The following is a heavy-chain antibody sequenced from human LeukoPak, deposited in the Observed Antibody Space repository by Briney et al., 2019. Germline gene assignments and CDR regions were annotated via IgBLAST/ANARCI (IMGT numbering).Heavy chain of an antibody. CDR3: TTAYYDFVYHYIDV. J-gene: IGHJ6*03. Sequence: PGGSLRLSCAASGFTFSNAWMTWVRQAPGKGLEWVGRIKSKTDGGTTDYAAPVKGRFTISRDDSKNTLYLQMNSLKTDDTAVYYCTTAYYDFVYHYIDVWGKGTTVTVSS. CDR1: GFTFSNAW. CDR2: IKSKTDGGTT. V-gene: IGHV3-15*01. D-gene: IGHD3-3*01.